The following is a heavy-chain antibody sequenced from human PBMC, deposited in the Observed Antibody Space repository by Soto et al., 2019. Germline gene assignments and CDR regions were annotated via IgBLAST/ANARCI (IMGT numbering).Heavy chain of an antibody. CDR3: ASRGGLIAVAGLDP. J-gene: IGHJ5*02. CDR1: GYTFTSYD. D-gene: IGHD6-19*01. Sequence: QVQLVQSGAEVKKPGASVKVSCKASGYTFTSYDINWVRQATGQGLEWMGWMNPNSGNTGYAQKFQGRVTMTRNTSISTDYMELSSLRSEDTAVYYCASRGGLIAVAGLDPWGQGTLVTVSS. V-gene: IGHV1-8*01. CDR2: MNPNSGNT.